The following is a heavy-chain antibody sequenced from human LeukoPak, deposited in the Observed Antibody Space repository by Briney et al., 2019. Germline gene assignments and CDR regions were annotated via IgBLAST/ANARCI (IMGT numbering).Heavy chain of an antibody. CDR2: IYPGDSYT. J-gene: IGHJ4*02. CDR1: GYSFTSYW. V-gene: IGHV5-51*01. Sequence: PGESLKISCKGSGYSFTSYWTGWVRQMPGEGLEWMGIIYPGDSYTRYSPSFQGQVTISADKSISTAYLQWSSLKASDTAMYYCARLDYGANYRNFDYWGQGTLVTVSS. D-gene: IGHD4/OR15-4a*01. CDR3: ARLDYGANYRNFDY.